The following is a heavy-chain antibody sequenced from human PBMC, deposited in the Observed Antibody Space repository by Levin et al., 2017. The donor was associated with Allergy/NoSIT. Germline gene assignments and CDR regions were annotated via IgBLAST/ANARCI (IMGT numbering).Heavy chain of an antibody. D-gene: IGHD3-3*01. Sequence: PGGSLRLSCKGSGYSFTSYWIGWVRQMPGKGLEWMGIIYPGDSDTRYSPSFQGQVTISADKSISTAYLQWSSLKASDTAMYYCARGGWYYDFWSGYYRFWGQGTLVTVSS. J-gene: IGHJ4*02. V-gene: IGHV5-51*01. CDR2: IYPGDSDT. CDR1: GYSFTSYW. CDR3: ARGGWYYDFWSGYYRF.